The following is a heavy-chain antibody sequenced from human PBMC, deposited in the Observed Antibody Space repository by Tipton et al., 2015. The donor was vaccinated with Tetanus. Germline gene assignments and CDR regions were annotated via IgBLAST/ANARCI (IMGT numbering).Heavy chain of an antibody. CDR2: ISYDGSNK. CDR3: AREGQWPLLDY. J-gene: IGHJ4*02. Sequence: SLRLSCAASGFTFSSYAMHWVRQAPGKGLEWVAVISYDGSNKYYADSGKGRFTISRDNSKNTLYLQMNSLRAEDTAVYYCAREGQWPLLDYWGQGTLVTVSS. CDR1: GFTFSSYA. V-gene: IGHV3-30-3*01. D-gene: IGHD6-19*01.